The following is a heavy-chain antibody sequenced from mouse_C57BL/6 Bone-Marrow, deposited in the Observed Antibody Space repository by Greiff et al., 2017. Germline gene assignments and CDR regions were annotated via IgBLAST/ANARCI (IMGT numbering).Heavy chain of an antibody. CDR2: IYPRSGNT. V-gene: IGHV1-81*01. CDR1: GYTFTSYG. CDR3: AREGECLWYMDV. J-gene: IGHJ1*03. D-gene: IGHD6-1*01. Sequence: HVQLQQSGAELARPGASVKLSCTASGYTFTSYGIRWVRQRPGQGLEWIGAIYPRSGNTYYTERFKGESTLTADKSSSTAYMELSSLTSEDSAVYFCAREGECLWYMDVWGKGTTVTVSS.